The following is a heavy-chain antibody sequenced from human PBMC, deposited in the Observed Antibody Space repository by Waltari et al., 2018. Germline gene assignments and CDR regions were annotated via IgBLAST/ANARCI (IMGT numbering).Heavy chain of an antibody. CDR3: AKGFWGGYDM. D-gene: IGHD5-12*01. Sequence: EVQLAESGGGLVPPGGSLRLSCAASGFTFHTYAMAWLRQAPGKGLEWVSSISGSGGRTYYSDSSMGRFTISRDNPNNTLYLQMSTLRVDDTAVYYCAKGFWGGYDMWGQGTLVTVSS. J-gene: IGHJ4*02. CDR1: GFTFHTYA. V-gene: IGHV3-23*04. CDR2: ISGSGGRT.